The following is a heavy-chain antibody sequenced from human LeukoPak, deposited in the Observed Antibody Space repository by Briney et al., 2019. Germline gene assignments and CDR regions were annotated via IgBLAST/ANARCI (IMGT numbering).Heavy chain of an antibody. CDR2: IWYDGSNK. J-gene: IGHJ5*02. CDR1: GFTFSSYG. V-gene: IGHV3-33*01. CDR3: ARDCSSTSCYLNP. Sequence: AGGSLRLSCAASGFTFSSYGMHWVRQAPGKGLEWVAVIWYDGSNKYYADSVKGRLTISRDNSKNTLYLQMNSLRAEDTAVYYCARDCSSTSCYLNPWGQGTLVTVSS. D-gene: IGHD2-2*01.